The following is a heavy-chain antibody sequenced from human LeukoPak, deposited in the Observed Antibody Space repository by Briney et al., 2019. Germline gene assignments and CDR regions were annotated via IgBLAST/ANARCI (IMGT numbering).Heavy chain of an antibody. CDR3: ARVCSSSGVGYYFDY. V-gene: IGHV3-21*01. Sequence: GGSLRLSCAASGFTFSSYSMNWVRQAPGKGLEWVSSISSSSSYIYYADSVKGRFTISRDNAKNSLYLQMNSLRAEDTAVYYCARVCSSSGVGYYFDYWGQGTLVTVSS. J-gene: IGHJ4*02. CDR2: ISSSSSYI. CDR1: GFTFSSYS. D-gene: IGHD6-6*01.